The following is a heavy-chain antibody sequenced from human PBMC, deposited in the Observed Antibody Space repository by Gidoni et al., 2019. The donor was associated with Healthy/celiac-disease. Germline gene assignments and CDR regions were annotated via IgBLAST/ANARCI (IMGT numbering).Heavy chain of an antibody. V-gene: IGHV3-15*01. Sequence: EVQLVESGGGLVKPGGSLRLSCAASGFSFSNAWMSWVRQVPGKGLEWVGRIKSKTDGGTTDYAAPVKGRFTISRDDSKNTLYLQMNSLKTEDTAVYYCTTDPMAYCGGDCYSFDPWGQGTLVTVSS. J-gene: IGHJ5*02. CDR3: TTDPMAYCGGDCYSFDP. CDR1: GFSFSNAW. CDR2: IKSKTDGGTT. D-gene: IGHD2-21*02.